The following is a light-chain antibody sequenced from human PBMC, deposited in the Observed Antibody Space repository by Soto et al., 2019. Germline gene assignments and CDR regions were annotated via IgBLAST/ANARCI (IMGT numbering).Light chain of an antibody. Sequence: EIVMTQSPATLSVSPGEGATLSCRASQSVTTKLAWFQQKPGQAPRLLFFDASTRATGVPARFSGSGSGTEFTLTISSLQSEDFAVYYCQQYNKWPFAFGPGTKV. V-gene: IGKV3-15*01. CDR2: DAS. CDR1: QSVTTK. CDR3: QQYNKWPFA. J-gene: IGKJ3*01.